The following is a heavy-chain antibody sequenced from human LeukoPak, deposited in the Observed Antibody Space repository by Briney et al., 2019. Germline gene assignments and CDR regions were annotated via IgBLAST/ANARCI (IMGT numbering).Heavy chain of an antibody. CDR3: ARAPYYYDSSGYYYWFDP. CDR2: ISAYNGNT. CDR1: GYTFTSYG. Sequence: GASVKDSCKASGYTFTSYGINWVRQAPGQGLEWMGWISAYNGNTNYPQKLQGRVTMTTDTSTSTAYMELRSLRSDDTAVYYCARAPYYYDSSGYYYWFDPWGQGTLVTVSS. J-gene: IGHJ5*02. V-gene: IGHV1-18*01. D-gene: IGHD3-22*01.